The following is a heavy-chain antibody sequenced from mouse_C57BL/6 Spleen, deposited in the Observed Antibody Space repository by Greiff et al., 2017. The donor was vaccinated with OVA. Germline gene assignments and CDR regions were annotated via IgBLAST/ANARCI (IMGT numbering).Heavy chain of an antibody. J-gene: IGHJ3*01. CDR2: IHPNSGST. Sequence: VQLQQPGAELVKPGASVKLSCKASGYTFTSYWMHWVKQRPGQGLEWIGMIHPNSGSTNYNEKFKSKATLTVDKSSSTAYMQLSSLTSEDSAVYYCARGGFITQAWFAYWGQGTLVTVSA. D-gene: IGHD1-1*01. CDR3: ARGGFITQAWFAY. CDR1: GYTFTSYW. V-gene: IGHV1-64*01.